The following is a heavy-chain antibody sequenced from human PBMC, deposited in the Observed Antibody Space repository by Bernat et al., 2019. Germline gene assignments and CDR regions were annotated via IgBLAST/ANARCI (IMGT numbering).Heavy chain of an antibody. D-gene: IGHD2-15*01. V-gene: IGHV3-23*01. CDR2: ISGGGFSI. CDR3: ASPASGQNDY. Sequence: EVQLLESGGGLVQPGGSLRLSCSASGFTFSSYAMSWVRQAPGKGLEWVSTISGGGFSIYYADSVKGRFTIDRNNSKNTLYLHINSLRAEDTAVYYCASPASGQNDYWGQGTLVTVSP. CDR1: GFTFSSYA. J-gene: IGHJ4*02.